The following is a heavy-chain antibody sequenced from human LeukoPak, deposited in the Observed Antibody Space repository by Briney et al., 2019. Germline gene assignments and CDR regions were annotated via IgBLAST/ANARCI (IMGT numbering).Heavy chain of an antibody. D-gene: IGHD2-8*01. CDR2: INRNGGST. Sequence: GGSLRLSCEASGFTFDDYGMSWVRQPPGKGLEWVSGINRNGGSTDYADSVKGRFTISRDNAKNSHFLQMNSLRVEDTALYYCARGLRNGPFDCWGQGTLVTVSS. CDR1: GFTFDDYG. V-gene: IGHV3-20*04. CDR3: ARGLRNGPFDC. J-gene: IGHJ4*02.